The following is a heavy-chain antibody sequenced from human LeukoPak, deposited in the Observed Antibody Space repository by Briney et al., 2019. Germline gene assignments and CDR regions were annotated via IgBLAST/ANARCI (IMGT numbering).Heavy chain of an antibody. CDR1: GFTLSDHF. Sequence: KPGGSLRLSCAASGFTLSDHFMSWVRQAPGKGPEWISCITSSGSTIYYADSVKGRFTISRDNAKNSLYLQMNSLRAEDTAVYYCAELGITMIGGVWGKGTTVTISS. CDR3: AELGITMIGGV. J-gene: IGHJ6*04. V-gene: IGHV3-11*04. CDR2: ITSSGSTI. D-gene: IGHD3-10*02.